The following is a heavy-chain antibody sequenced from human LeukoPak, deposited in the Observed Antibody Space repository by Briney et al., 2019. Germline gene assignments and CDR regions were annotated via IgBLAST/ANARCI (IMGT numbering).Heavy chain of an antibody. D-gene: IGHD5-12*01. CDR3: ATGKFSGCYDY. V-gene: IGHV4-39*01. Sequence: SETLSLTCSVSGGSLGSSTNYGGWVRQTPGKGMEWIGSMYYGGTTYYNPSLKSRVTLSIDTSKNQISLRLNSVTAADSAVYFCATGKFSGCYDYWGQGTLVTVAS. CDR2: MYYGGTT. J-gene: IGHJ4*02. CDR1: GGSLGSSTNY.